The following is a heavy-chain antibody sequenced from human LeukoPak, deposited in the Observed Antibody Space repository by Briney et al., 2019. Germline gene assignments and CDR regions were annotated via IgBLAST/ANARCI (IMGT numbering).Heavy chain of an antibody. V-gene: IGHV3-30*04. D-gene: IGHD4/OR15-4a*01. Sequence: PGGSLRLSCATSGFTFSRYSMHWVRQAPGKGLEWVAVISYDGSNKYYADSVKGRFTISRDNSKNTLFVQMSSLRVEDTAVYYCARAHRADYGNFDYWGQGTLVTVSS. CDR3: ARAHRADYGNFDY. CDR2: ISYDGSNK. J-gene: IGHJ4*02. CDR1: GFTFSRYS.